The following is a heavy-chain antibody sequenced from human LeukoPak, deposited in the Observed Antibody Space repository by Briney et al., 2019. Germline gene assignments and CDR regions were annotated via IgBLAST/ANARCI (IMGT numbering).Heavy chain of an antibody. J-gene: IGHJ3*02. CDR2: IRYDGSNK. CDR3: AKDLYSSSWYGGGAFDI. D-gene: IGHD6-13*01. Sequence: PGGSLRLSCAASGFTFSSYGMHWVRQAPGKGLEWVAFIRYDGSNKYYADSVKGRFTISRDNSKNTLYLQMNSLRAEDTAVYYCAKDLYSSSWYGGGAFDIWGQGTMVTVSS. CDR1: GFTFSSYG. V-gene: IGHV3-30*02.